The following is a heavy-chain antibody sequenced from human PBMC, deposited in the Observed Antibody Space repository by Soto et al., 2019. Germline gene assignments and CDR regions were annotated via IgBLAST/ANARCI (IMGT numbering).Heavy chain of an antibody. CDR2: INTGNGDT. J-gene: IGHJ4*02. CDR1: GGTFSSYA. V-gene: IGHV1-3*04. D-gene: IGHD6-13*01. Sequence: ASVKVSCKASGGTFSSYAISWVRQAPGQGLEWMGGINTGNGDTKSSQNFQGRVTFTRDTSASTAYMELSSLRSEDTAVYYCAKDSSWADYWGQGTLLTVSS. CDR3: AKDSSWADY.